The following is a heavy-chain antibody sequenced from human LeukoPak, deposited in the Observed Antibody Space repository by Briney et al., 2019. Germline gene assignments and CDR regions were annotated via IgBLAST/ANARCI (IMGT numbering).Heavy chain of an antibody. CDR3: ASFEYSRSFDAFDI. CDR2: IYYSGST. CDR1: GGSISSSIYY. D-gene: IGHD6-6*01. Sequence: SETLSLTCTVSGGSISSSIYYWGWIRQPPGKGLEWIGSIYYSGSTYYNPSLKSRVTISVDTSKNQFSLKLSSVTAADTAVYYCASFEYSRSFDAFDIWGQGKMVTVSS. V-gene: IGHV4-39*01. J-gene: IGHJ3*02.